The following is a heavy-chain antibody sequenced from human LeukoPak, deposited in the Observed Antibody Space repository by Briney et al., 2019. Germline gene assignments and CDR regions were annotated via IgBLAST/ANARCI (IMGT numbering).Heavy chain of an antibody. D-gene: IGHD3-10*01. CDR2: MNPNSGNT. Sequence: ASVKVSCKASGYTFTSYDINWVRQATGQGLEWMGWMNPNSGNTGYAQKFQGRVTMTRNTSISTAYMELSSLRSEDTAVYYCFGSGSYYNIDAFDTWGQGTTVTVSS. J-gene: IGHJ3*02. V-gene: IGHV1-8*01. CDR3: FGSGSYYNIDAFDT. CDR1: GYTFTSYD.